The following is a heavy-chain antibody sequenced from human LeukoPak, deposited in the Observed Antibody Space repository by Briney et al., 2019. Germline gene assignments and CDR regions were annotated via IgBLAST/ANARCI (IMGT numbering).Heavy chain of an antibody. CDR3: ARDRLRSDDILTGDGMDV. Sequence: PGGSLRLSCAASGFTFSSYAMHWVRQAPGKGLEWVAVISYDGSNKYYADSVKGRFTISRDNSKNTLYLQMNSLRAEDTAVYYCARDRLRSDDILTGDGMDVWGQGTTVTVSS. V-gene: IGHV3-30*04. D-gene: IGHD3-9*01. CDR2: ISYDGSNK. J-gene: IGHJ6*02. CDR1: GFTFSSYA.